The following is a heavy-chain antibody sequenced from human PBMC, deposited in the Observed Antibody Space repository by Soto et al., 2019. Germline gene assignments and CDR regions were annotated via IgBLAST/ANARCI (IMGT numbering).Heavy chain of an antibody. CDR2: IYYGGTT. CDR1: VEPMTGGYY. Sequence: XGTLSLTCDVSVEPMTGGYYWGWIRQSPGKGLEWIGSIYYGGTTYYNPSLRSRLAISIDTSKNQFSLRLSSVTAADTALYYCARGWYYFDFWGQGTLVTVSS. J-gene: IGHJ4*02. V-gene: IGHV4-38-2*01. CDR3: ARGWYYFDF. D-gene: IGHD2-15*01.